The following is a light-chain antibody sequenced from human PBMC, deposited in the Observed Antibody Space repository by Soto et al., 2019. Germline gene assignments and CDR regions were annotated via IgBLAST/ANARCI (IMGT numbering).Light chain of an antibody. CDR3: QQFNNYPHRLT. CDR1: QGISSA. Sequence: AIQLTQSPSSLSASVGDRVTITCRASQGISSALAWYQQKPGKAPKLLIYDASSLESGVPSRFSGSGSGTDFTLTISSLQTEDFATYYCQQFNNYPHRLTFGGGTKVEIK. V-gene: IGKV1D-13*01. J-gene: IGKJ4*01. CDR2: DAS.